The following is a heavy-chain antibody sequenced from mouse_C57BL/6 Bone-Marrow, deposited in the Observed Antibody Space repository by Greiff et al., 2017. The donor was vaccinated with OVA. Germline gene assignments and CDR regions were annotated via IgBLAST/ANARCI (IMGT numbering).Heavy chain of an antibody. V-gene: IGHV1-18*01. CDR3: ARTAQATFDY. CDR2: INPNNGGT. J-gene: IGHJ2*01. Sequence: EVKLVESGPELVKPGASVKIPCKASGYTFTDYNMDWVKQSHGKSLEWIGDINPNNGGTIYNQKFKGKATLTVDKSSSTAYMELRSLTSEDTAVYYCARTAQATFDYWGQGTTLTVSS. D-gene: IGHD3-2*02. CDR1: GYTFTDYN.